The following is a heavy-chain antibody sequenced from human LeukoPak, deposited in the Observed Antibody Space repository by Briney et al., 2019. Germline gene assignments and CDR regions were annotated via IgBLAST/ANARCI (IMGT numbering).Heavy chain of an antibody. D-gene: IGHD6-13*01. Sequence: SQTLSLTCTVSGGSISSGGYYWSWIRQPPGKGLEWIGYIYYSGSANYNPSLKSRVTISVDTSKNQFSLTLSSVTAADTAVYYCARVDRSSWPFYFDYWGQGTLVTVSS. CDR1: GGSISSGGYY. CDR2: IYYSGSA. CDR3: ARVDRSSWPFYFDY. J-gene: IGHJ4*02. V-gene: IGHV4-61*08.